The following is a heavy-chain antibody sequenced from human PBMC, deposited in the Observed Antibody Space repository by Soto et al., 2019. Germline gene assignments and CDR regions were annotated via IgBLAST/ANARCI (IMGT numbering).Heavy chain of an antibody. CDR3: ATRSSRTYYYDSSGYALDY. CDR2: IDPSGGST. J-gene: IGHJ4*02. CDR1: GYTFTSYY. D-gene: IGHD3-22*01. Sequence: RASVKVSCKASGYTFTSYYMHWVRQAPGQGLEWMGIIDPSGGSTSYAQKFQGRVTMTRDTSTSTVYMELSSLRSEDTAVYYCATRSSRTYYYDSSGYALDYWGQGTLVTVSS. V-gene: IGHV1-46*01.